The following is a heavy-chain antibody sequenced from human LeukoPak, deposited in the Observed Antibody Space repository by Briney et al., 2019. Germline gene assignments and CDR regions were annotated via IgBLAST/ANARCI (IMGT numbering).Heavy chain of an antibody. Sequence: GSLRLSFAASGFPFTNYWMSWVRQAPGKGLVWVSRINSDGSSRHYPDSVKGRFTISRDNAKNTLHLQMTSLRAEDTAVYYCARGGPDSSDYSSLFDYWGRGILVTVSS. V-gene: IGHV3-74*01. CDR3: ARGGPDSSDYSSLFDY. D-gene: IGHD3-22*01. J-gene: IGHJ4*02. CDR1: GFPFTNYW. CDR2: INSDGSSR.